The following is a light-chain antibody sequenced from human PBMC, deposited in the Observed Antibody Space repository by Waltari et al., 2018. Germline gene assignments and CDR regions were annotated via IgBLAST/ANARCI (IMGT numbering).Light chain of an antibody. CDR1: SPNIGTGYD. Sequence: QSVLTQPPSVSGPPGQTVTISCTGSSPNIGTGYDVHWYQQLPGAAPKLLIHGNRNRPSGVPDRFFGFNSDTSASLAITGLQAEDEADYYCQSYDSNLSGYVFGTGTKVSVL. V-gene: IGLV1-40*01. J-gene: IGLJ1*01. CDR3: QSYDSNLSGYV. CDR2: GNR.